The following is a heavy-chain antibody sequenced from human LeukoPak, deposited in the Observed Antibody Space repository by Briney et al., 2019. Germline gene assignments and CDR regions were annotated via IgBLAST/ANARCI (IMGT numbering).Heavy chain of an antibody. CDR3: ARDYQYGYSTNWYHLAQIDY. V-gene: IGHV3-21*01. Sequence: KAGGSLRLPCAASGFTFSNYTMNRVRQAPGKGLEWVSSISSSRSYIFYADSVKGRFTVSRDNAKNSLYLQMNSLRAEDTAIYYCARDYQYGYSTNWYHLAQIDYWGQGTLVTVSS. CDR2: ISSSRSYI. J-gene: IGHJ4*02. D-gene: IGHD2/OR15-2a*01. CDR1: GFTFSNYT.